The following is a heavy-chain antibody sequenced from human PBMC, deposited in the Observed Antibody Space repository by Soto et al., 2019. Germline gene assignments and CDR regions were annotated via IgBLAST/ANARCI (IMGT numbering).Heavy chain of an antibody. V-gene: IGHV3-15*01. CDR1: GFTFSNAW. CDR2: IKSKTDGETT. D-gene: IGHD3-10*01. Sequence: GGSLRLSCAASGFTFSNAWMSWVGRAPGKGLEWVGRIKSKTDGETTDYAAPVKGRFTISRDDSKNTLYLQMNSLKNEDTAVYYCTTRAPEVWFGELPFDPCGQGTLVTVSS. J-gene: IGHJ5*02. CDR3: TTRAPEVWFGELPFDP.